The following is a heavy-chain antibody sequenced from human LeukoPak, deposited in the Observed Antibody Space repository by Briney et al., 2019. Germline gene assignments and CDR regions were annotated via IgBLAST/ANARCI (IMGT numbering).Heavy chain of an antibody. CDR2: INPSGGST. CDR3: ASGGSRDAYFDY. J-gene: IGHJ4*02. V-gene: IGHV1-46*01. D-gene: IGHD2-15*01. Sequence: ASVKVSCKASGYTFTSYYMHWVRQAPGQGLEWMGIINPSGGSTSYAQKFQGGVTMTRDMSTSTVYMELSSLRSEDTAVYYCASGGSRDAYFDYWGQGTLVTVSS. CDR1: GYTFTSYY.